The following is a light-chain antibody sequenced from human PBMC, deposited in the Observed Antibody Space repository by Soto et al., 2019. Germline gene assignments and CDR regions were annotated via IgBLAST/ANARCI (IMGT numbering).Light chain of an antibody. V-gene: IGKV3-15*01. CDR1: QSVGNN. J-gene: IGKJ1*01. CDR3: QQYNNWPPWT. CDR2: AAS. Sequence: EIVLTQSPAALSVSPGERVTLSCRASQSVGNNLAWYQQRPGQGPRLLIYAASDRATDIPVRFSGSGSGTEFTLTISSLQSEDFAVYYCQQYNNWPPWTFGRGTNVEI.